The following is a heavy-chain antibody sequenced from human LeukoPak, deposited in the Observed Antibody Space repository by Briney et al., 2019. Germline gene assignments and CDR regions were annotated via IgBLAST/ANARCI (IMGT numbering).Heavy chain of an antibody. Sequence: GGSLRLSCAASGFTFSDYTMNWVRLAPGKGLEWVSSISGSSNYIYYADSVKGRLTISRGNAKNSLYLQMNSLRAEDTAVYYCARLREILNFDYWGQGTLVTVSS. CDR3: ARLREILNFDY. J-gene: IGHJ4*02. CDR2: ISGSSNYI. D-gene: IGHD1-26*01. V-gene: IGHV3-21*01. CDR1: GFTFSDYT.